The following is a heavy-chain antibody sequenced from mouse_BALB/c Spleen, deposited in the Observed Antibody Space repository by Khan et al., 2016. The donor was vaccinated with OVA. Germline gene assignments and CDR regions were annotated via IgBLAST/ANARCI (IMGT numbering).Heavy chain of an antibody. Sequence: EVELVESGGGLVKSGGSLKLSCAASGFTFSTYAMSWVRQTPEKRLEWVATISTGDTYIYYPDSVKGRFTISRDNAKNTLYLQMSSLRSEDTAMYYCARPPITTVVATSYWFFDVWGAGTTVTVST. J-gene: IGHJ1*01. D-gene: IGHD1-1*01. CDR1: GFTFSTYA. CDR3: ARPPITTVVATSYWFFDV. V-gene: IGHV5-9-3*01. CDR2: ISTGDTYI.